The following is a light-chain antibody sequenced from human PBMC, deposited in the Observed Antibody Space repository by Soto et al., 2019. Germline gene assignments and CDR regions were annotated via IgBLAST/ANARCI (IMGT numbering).Light chain of an antibody. CDR1: SNDVGAFDY. CDR2: EVF. Sequence: QSALTQPASVSASPGQSISISCTGTSNDVGAFDYVSWYQQHPGKAPKLIIFEVFNRPSGVSTRFSGSKSGSTASLTISGLQAEYEADYFCSSYTTNNAHVFGGGTKLTVL. J-gene: IGLJ2*01. V-gene: IGLV2-14*01. CDR3: SSYTTNNAHV.